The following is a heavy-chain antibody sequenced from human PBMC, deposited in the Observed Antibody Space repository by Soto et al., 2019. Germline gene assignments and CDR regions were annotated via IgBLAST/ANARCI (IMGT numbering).Heavy chain of an antibody. Sequence: QVQLVQSGAEVKKPGASVKVSCKASGYTFTSYDINWVRQATGQGLEWMGWMNPNSGNTGYAQKVQRRVTMTTNTSISTAYMELSSLRSEDTAVYYCARGLEAPSVREDYYYYYMDVWGKGTTVTVSS. D-gene: IGHD1-1*01. CDR2: MNPNSGNT. V-gene: IGHV1-8*01. CDR3: ARGLEAPSVREDYYYYYMDV. CDR1: GYTFTSYD. J-gene: IGHJ6*03.